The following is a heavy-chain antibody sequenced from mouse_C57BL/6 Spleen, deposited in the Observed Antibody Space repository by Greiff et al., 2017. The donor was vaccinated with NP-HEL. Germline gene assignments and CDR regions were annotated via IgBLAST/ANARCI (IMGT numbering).Heavy chain of an antibody. CDR2: IDPSDSYT. D-gene: IGHD2-4*01. J-gene: IGHJ1*03. CDR3: ARRYDYDVGWYFDV. V-gene: IGHV1-69*01. Sequence: QVQLQQPGAELVMPGASVKLSCKASGYTFTSYWMHWVKQRPGQGLEWIGEIDPSDSYTNYNQKFKGKSTLTVDKSSSTAYMQLSSLTSEDSAVYYCARRYDYDVGWYFDVWGTGTTVIVSS. CDR1: GYTFTSYW.